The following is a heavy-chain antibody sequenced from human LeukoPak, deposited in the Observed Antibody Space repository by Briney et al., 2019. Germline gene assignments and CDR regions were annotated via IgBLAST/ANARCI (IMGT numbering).Heavy chain of an antibody. J-gene: IGHJ6*02. Sequence: PSETLSLTCTAPGAPISSYYWSWIGQPPGKGLEWIGYIYYSGSTNYNPSLRSRVTISVDTSKNKFSLKLSSVTAADTAVYYCARHLRYYGSGSYFPEGYYYYGMDVWGQGTTVTVSS. CDR1: GAPISSYY. CDR3: ARHLRYYGSGSYFPEGYYYYGMDV. CDR2: IYYSGST. V-gene: IGHV4-59*08. D-gene: IGHD3-10*01.